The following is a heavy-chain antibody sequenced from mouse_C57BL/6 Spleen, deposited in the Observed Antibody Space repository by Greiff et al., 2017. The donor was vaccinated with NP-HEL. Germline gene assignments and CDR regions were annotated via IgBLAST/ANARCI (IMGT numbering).Heavy chain of an antibody. D-gene: IGHD1-1*01. J-gene: IGHJ1*03. CDR3: ARQGYYGSSYGYFDV. Sequence: EVKLVESGGDLVKPGGSLKLSCAASGFTFSSYCMSWVRQTPDKRLEWVATISSGGSYTYYPDSVKGRFTISRDNAKNTLYLQMSSLKSEDTAMYYCARQGYYGSSYGYFDVWGTGTTVTVSS. CDR2: ISSGGSYT. CDR1: GFTFSSYC. V-gene: IGHV5-6*01.